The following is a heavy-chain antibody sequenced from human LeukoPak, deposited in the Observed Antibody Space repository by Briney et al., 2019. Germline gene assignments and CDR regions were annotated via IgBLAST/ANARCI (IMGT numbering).Heavy chain of an antibody. CDR2: IYPADSDI. CDR1: GYSFTSYW. D-gene: IGHD3-3*01. CDR3: ATIFGVAISGAFDV. J-gene: IGHJ3*01. V-gene: IGHV5-51*01. Sequence: GESLKISCKGSGYSFTSYWIGWVRQMPGKGLEWMGIIYPADSDIRYSPSFQSQVIMSVDKSISTAYLQWSSLKASDTAMYYCATIFGVAISGAFDVWGQGTMVTFSS.